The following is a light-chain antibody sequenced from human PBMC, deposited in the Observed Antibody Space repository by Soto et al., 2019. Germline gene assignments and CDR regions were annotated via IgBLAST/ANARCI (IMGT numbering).Light chain of an antibody. V-gene: IGKV3-11*01. CDR2: YAS. Sequence: EIVLTQSPATLSVSQGERATLPCRASQSVSSYLAWYQPKTGQAPRLLIYYASNRATGIPARFSGSGSGTDFTLNISSLGPEDFAGYYCQQRSTWPPTWTFGPGTKVDIK. J-gene: IGKJ1*01. CDR1: QSVSSY. CDR3: QQRSTWPPTWT.